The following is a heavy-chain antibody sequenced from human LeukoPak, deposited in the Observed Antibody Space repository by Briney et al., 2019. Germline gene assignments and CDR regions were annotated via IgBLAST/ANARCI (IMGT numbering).Heavy chain of an antibody. J-gene: IGHJ6*02. D-gene: IGHD2-8*02. CDR2: IKSKTDGGTT. CDR1: GFTFSNAW. V-gene: IGHV3-15*01. Sequence: GGSLRLSCAASGFTFSNAWMSWVRQAPGKGLEWVGRIKSKTDGGTTDYAAPVKGRFTISRDDSKNTLYLQMNSLKTEDTAVYYCTLWSTFSYYYYGMDVWGQGTTVTVSS. CDR3: TLWSTFSYYYYGMDV.